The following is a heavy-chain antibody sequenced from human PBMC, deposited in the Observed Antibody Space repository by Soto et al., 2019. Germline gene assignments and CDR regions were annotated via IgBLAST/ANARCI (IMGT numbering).Heavy chain of an antibody. D-gene: IGHD3-16*01. J-gene: IGHJ4*02. CDR2: INHSGST. CDR3: ARGPIWGTKLRYYFDY. Sequence: SETLSLTCAVYGGSFSGYYWSWLRQPPGKGLEWIGEINHSGSTNYNPSLKSRVTISVDTSKNQFSLKLSSVTAADTAVYYCARGPIWGTKLRYYFDYWGQGTLVTVSS. V-gene: IGHV4-34*01. CDR1: GGSFSGYY.